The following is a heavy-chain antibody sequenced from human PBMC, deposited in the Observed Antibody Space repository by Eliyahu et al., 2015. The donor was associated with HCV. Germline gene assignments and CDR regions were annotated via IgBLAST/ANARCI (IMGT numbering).Heavy chain of an antibody. Sequence: QVQLVESGGGVVQPGGSLRLSCAASGFTFSSYGLHGVRQAPGKGLEWVAFIRYXGSNKYYADSVKGRFTISRDNSKNTLYLQMNSLRAEDTAVYYCAKDTAAAGTEGYFDYWGQGTLVTVSS. CDR1: GFTFSSYG. J-gene: IGHJ4*02. CDR3: AKDTAAAGTEGYFDY. D-gene: IGHD6-13*01. V-gene: IGHV3-30*02. CDR2: IRYXGSNK.